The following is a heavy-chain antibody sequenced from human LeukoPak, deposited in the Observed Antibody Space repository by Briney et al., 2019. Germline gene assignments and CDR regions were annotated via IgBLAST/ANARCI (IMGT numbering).Heavy chain of an antibody. CDR3: ARHWYDSSGYSDFDY. V-gene: IGHV4-38-2*02. D-gene: IGHD3-22*01. CDR2: FFHTGTT. J-gene: IGHJ4*02. Sequence: SETLSLTCSVSGYFISSGYYWGWIRQPPGKGLEWIGSFFHTGTTYYNPSLKSRVTIARDTSKNQFSLKLSSVTAADTAVDYCARHWYDSSGYSDFDYWGQGTLVTVSS. CDR1: GYFISSGYY.